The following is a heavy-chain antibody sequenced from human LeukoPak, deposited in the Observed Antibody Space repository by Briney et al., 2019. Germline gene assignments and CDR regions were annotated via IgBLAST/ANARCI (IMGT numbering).Heavy chain of an antibody. D-gene: IGHD3-22*01. J-gene: IGHJ4*02. CDR3: ARGGRGDSSGPQDY. CDR2: ISGSGGST. CDR1: GFTFSSYA. V-gene: IGHV3-23*01. Sequence: PGGSLRLSCAASGFTFSSYAMSWVRQAPGKGLEWVSAISGSGGSTYYADSVKGRFTISRDNAKNTLYLQMNSLRAEDTAVYYCARGGRGDSSGPQDYWGQGTLVTVSS.